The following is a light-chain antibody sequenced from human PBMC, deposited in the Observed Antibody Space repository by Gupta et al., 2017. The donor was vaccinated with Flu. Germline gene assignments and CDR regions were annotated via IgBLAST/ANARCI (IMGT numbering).Light chain of an antibody. V-gene: IGLV3-21*02. CDR3: QGWHISSANLSV. CDR1: SIGRKR. CDR2: DES. J-gene: IGLJ3*02. Sequence: SSVLTQPPSVSVAPAQTAKITCGGDSIGRKRVHWYQQKPGQAPVVVVYDESDRPSGSPERCSGSNSDNTAALTITKVEAGDEAEYFCQGWHISSANLSVFGGGTRLTVL.